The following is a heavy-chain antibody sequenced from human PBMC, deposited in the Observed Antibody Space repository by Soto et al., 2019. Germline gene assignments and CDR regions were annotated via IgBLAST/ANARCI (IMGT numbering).Heavy chain of an antibody. Sequence: SETLSLTCTVSGGSISSGDYYWSWIRQPPGRGLEWIGYIYYSGSTYYNPSLKSRVTISVDTSKNQFSLKLSSVTAADTAVYYCARMGDIVVVPAERGYYYYGMDVWGQGTTGTVSS. CDR1: GGSISSGDYY. D-gene: IGHD2-2*01. V-gene: IGHV4-30-4*01. CDR3: ARMGDIVVVPAERGYYYYGMDV. J-gene: IGHJ6*02. CDR2: IYYSGST.